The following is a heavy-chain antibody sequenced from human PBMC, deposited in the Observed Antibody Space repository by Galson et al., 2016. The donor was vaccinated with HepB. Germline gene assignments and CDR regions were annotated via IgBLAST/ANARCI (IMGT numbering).Heavy chain of an antibody. Sequence: QMPGKGLEWMGRIDPSDSYINYSPSFQGHVTILVEKSTSTAYLQWSSLKTSDTAMYFCARHFGYCSSTSCYNDVWGQGTLVTVSS. J-gene: IGHJ3*01. D-gene: IGHD2-2*02. CDR3: ARHFGYCSSTSCYNDV. CDR2: IDPSDSYI. V-gene: IGHV5-10-1*01.